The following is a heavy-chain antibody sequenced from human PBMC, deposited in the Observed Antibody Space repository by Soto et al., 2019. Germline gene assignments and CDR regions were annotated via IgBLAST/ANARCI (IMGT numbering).Heavy chain of an antibody. J-gene: IGHJ6*02. Sequence: SLRLSCASSGFTFSSYAMQWVRQAPGKWLEWVAVISYDGSNKYYADSVKGRFTISRDNSKNTLYLQMNSLRAEDTAVYYCASSLMGKYGDYRYYGMDVWGHGTPFTVSS. CDR2: ISYDGSNK. CDR1: GFTFSSYA. CDR3: ASSLMGKYGDYRYYGMDV. V-gene: IGHV3-30-3*01. D-gene: IGHD4-17*01.